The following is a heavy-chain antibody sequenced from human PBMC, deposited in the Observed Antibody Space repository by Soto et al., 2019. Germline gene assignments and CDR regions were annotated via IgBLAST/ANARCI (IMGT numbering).Heavy chain of an antibody. CDR3: AREMAAAGTSYGMDV. D-gene: IGHD6-13*01. V-gene: IGHV1-69*13. CDR2: IIPIFGTA. J-gene: IGHJ6*02. CDR1: GGTVSSYA. Sequence: SVKVSCKASGGTVSSYAISWVRQAPGQGLEWMGGIIPIFGTANYAQQFQGRVTITADESTSTAYMELSSMRSEDTAVYYCAREMAAAGTSYGMDVWGQGTTVTVSS.